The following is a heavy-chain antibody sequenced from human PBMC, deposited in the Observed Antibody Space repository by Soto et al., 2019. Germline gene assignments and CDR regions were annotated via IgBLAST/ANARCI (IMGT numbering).Heavy chain of an antibody. CDR2: IIPIFGTA. J-gene: IGHJ4*02. CDR3: ARGLQLWSNFDY. D-gene: IGHD5-18*01. Sequence: AASVKVSCKASGGTFSSYAISWVRQAPGQGLEWMGGIIPIFGTANYAQKFQGRVTITADESTSTAYMELSSLRSEDTAVYYCARGLQLWSNFDYWGQGTLVTVSS. CDR1: GGTFSSYA. V-gene: IGHV1-69*13.